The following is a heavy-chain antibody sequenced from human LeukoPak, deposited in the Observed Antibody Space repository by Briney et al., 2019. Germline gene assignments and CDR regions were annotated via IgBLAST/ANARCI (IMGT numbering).Heavy chain of an antibody. CDR3: ATCSSTSCYGVPYYFDY. D-gene: IGHD2-2*01. CDR2: IIPIFGTA. V-gene: IGHV1-69*01. J-gene: IGHJ4*02. Sequence: EASVKVSCKASGGTFSSYAISWVRQAPGQGLEWMGGIIPIFGTADYAQKFQGRVTITADESTSTAYMELSSLRSEDTAVYYCATCSSTSCYGVPYYFDYWGQGTLDTVSS. CDR1: GGTFSSYA.